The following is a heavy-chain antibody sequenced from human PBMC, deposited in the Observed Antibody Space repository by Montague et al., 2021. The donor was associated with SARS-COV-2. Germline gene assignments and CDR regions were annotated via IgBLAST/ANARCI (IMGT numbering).Heavy chain of an antibody. V-gene: IGHV4-59*08. CDR2: IYYSGST. Sequence: SETLSLTCSVSGGSISSYYWSWIRQPPGKGLEWIGYIYYSGSTNYNPSLKSRVTISVDTSKNQFSLKLSSVTAADTAVYCYARGFDYWGQGTLVTVSS. CDR1: GGSISSYY. J-gene: IGHJ4*02. CDR3: ARGFDY.